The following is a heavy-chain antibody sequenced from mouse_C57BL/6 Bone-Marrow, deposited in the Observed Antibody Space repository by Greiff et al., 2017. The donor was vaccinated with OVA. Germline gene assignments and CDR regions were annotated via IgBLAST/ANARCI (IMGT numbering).Heavy chain of an antibody. CDR2: INPNNGGT. D-gene: IGHD1-1*01. CDR1: GYTFTDYN. Sequence: EVQLQQSGPELVKPGASVKMSCKASGYTFTDYNMHWVKQSHGKSLEWIGYINPNNGGTSYNQKFKGKATLTVNKSSSPAYMELRSLTSEDSAFYYCARSYGSGYTYWGQGTTLTVSS. CDR3: ARSYGSGYTY. V-gene: IGHV1-22*01. J-gene: IGHJ2*01.